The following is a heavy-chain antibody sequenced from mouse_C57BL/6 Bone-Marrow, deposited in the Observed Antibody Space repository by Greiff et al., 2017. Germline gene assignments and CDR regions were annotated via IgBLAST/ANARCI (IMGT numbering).Heavy chain of an antibody. J-gene: IGHJ2*01. CDR2: IYPGDGDT. CDR3: ARSSSGSLYCDY. V-gene: IGHV1-80*01. Sequence: VQLQQSGAELVKPGASVKISCKASGYAFSSYWMNWVKQRPGKGLEWIGQIYPGDGDTNYNGKFKGKATLTADKSCSTAYMQRSSLTSEDSAVYCCARSSSGSLYCDYWGQGTTLTVSS. D-gene: IGHD3-2*02. CDR1: GYAFSSYW.